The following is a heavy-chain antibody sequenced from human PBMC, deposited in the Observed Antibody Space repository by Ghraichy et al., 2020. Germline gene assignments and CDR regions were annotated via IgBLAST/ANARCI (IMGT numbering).Heavy chain of an antibody. CDR1: GGSISTYY. CDR2: IYYSGST. V-gene: IGHV4-59*01. CDR3: CSGSPYYYYMDV. D-gene: IGHD3-10*02. J-gene: IGHJ6*03. Sequence: SETLSLTCTVSGGSISTYYWSWIRQPPGKGLEWIGYIYYSGSTNYNPSLKSRVTISVDTSKNQFSLKLTSVTAADTAVYYCCSGSPYYYYMDVWGKGTTVTVSS.